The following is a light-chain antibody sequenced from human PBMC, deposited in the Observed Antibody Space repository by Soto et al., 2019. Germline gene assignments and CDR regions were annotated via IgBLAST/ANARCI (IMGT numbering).Light chain of an antibody. CDR3: QQYKSYSYT. V-gene: IGKV1-5*01. CDR2: DAS. J-gene: IGKJ2*01. CDR1: QSISSW. Sequence: DIQMTQSPSTLSASVGDRVTITCGASQSISSWLAWYQQNPGKAPKLLIYDASSLESGVPPMFSRSGSGTEFTLTISSLQPDDFATYYCQQYKSYSYTFGQGTKLEIK.